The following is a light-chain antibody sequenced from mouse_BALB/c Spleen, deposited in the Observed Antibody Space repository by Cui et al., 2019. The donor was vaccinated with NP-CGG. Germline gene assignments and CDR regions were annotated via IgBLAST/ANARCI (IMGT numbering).Light chain of an antibody. Sequence: QAVVTQESALTTSPGETVTLICRSSTGAVTTSNYANWVQEKPDHLFTGLIGGTNNRAPGVPARFSGSLIGDKAALTFTGAQTEDEAIYFCALWYSNHWVFGGGTKLTVL. CDR2: GTN. V-gene: IGLV1*01. CDR1: TGAVTTSNY. J-gene: IGLJ1*01. CDR3: ALWYSNHWV.